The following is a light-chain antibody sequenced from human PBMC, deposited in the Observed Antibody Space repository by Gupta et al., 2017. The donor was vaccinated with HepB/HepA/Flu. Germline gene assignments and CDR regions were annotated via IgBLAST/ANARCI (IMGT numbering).Light chain of an antibody. V-gene: IGKV3-20*01. CDR3: QQDGSSPLT. CDR2: GAS. CDR1: QSVSSGY. J-gene: IGKJ4*01. Sequence: VFTQSSVTLSSSHGARATLSCRASQSVSSGYLDWYQQKPGQAPRLLIYGASRRATGIPDRFSGSGSGIDFTLTISRLEPEDFAVYYCQQDGSSPLTFGGGTKVEIK.